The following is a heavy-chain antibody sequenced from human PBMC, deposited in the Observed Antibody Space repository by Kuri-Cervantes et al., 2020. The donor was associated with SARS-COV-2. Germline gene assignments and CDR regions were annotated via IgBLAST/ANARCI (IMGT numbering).Heavy chain of an antibody. CDR2: INGDGSST. D-gene: IGHD2-15*01. J-gene: IGHJ4*02. CDR1: KFSFSNYW. V-gene: IGHV3-74*01. Sequence: GGSLRLSCAASKFSFSNYWMNWVRQAPGQGLVWVSRINGDGSSTTYADSVKGRFTISRDNAKNTLFLQMNSLRAEDTAVYYCARVRLYCSGGSCYFDYWGQGTLVTVSS. CDR3: ARVRLYCSGGSCYFDY.